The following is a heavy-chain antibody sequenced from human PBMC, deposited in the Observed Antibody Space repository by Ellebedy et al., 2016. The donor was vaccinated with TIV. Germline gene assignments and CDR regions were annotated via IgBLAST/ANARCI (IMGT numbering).Heavy chain of an antibody. Sequence: SETLSLTXTVSGGSISSSSYYWGWIRQPPRKGLEWIGYIYYRGNTYYNPSLKSRVTISVDTSKNLFSLKVNSVTAADTAMYYCARKGSGSYAYFDYWGEGTLVTVSS. J-gene: IGHJ4*02. CDR1: GGSISSSSYY. D-gene: IGHD1-26*01. CDR2: IYYRGNT. V-gene: IGHV4-39*02. CDR3: ARKGSGSYAYFDY.